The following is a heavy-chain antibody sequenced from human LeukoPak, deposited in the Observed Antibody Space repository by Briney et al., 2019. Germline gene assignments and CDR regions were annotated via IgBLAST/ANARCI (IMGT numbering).Heavy chain of an antibody. CDR1: GFTVSSNY. V-gene: IGHV3-53*01. CDR3: ARDSPQYYFDY. CDR2: IYSGGST. Sequence: PGGSLRLSCAASGFTVSSNYMSWARQAPGKGLEWVSVIYSGGSTYYADSVKGRFTISRDNSKNTLYLQMNSLRVEDTAVYYCARDSPQYYFDYWGQGTLVTVSS. J-gene: IGHJ4*02.